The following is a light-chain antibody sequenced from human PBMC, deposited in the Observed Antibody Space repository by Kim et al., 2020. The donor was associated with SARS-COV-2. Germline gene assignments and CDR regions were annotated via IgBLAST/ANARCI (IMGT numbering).Light chain of an antibody. CDR1: NIGSKS. Sequence: SYELTQPPSVSVAPGKAARITCGGNNIGSKSVHWCQQKPGQAPVLVIYSDSDRPSGIPERFSGSNSANTATLTISRVEAGDEADYYCPVWDSVSDHWVFG. J-gene: IGLJ3*02. CDR2: SDS. CDR3: PVWDSVSDHWV. V-gene: IGLV3-21*04.